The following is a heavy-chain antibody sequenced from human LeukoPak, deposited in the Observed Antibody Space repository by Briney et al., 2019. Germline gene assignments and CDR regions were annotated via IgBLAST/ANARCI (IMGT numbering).Heavy chain of an antibody. CDR3: ARVVEMATSEPDAFDI. CDR2: IYYSGST. CDR1: GGSISSSSYY. V-gene: IGHV4-39*07. Sequence: SETLSLTCTVSGGSISSSSYYWGWIRQPPGKGLEWIGSIYYSGSTNYNPSPKSRVTISVDTSKNQFSLKLSSVTAADTAVYYCARVVEMATSEPDAFDIWGQGTMVTVSS. D-gene: IGHD5-24*01. J-gene: IGHJ3*02.